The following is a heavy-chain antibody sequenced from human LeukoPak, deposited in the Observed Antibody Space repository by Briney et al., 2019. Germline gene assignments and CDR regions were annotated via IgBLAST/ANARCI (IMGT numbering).Heavy chain of an antibody. CDR1: GFTFDDYG. Sequence: GGSLRLSCAASGFTFDDYGMNWVRQAPGKGLEWVSGINWNGGSTGYADSVKDRFTISRDNARNSLYLQMNRLRAEDTALYHCARRGDSESSGYDFWGQGTLVTVSS. J-gene: IGHJ4*02. D-gene: IGHD3-22*01. CDR2: INWNGGST. V-gene: IGHV3-20*01. CDR3: ARRGDSESSGYDF.